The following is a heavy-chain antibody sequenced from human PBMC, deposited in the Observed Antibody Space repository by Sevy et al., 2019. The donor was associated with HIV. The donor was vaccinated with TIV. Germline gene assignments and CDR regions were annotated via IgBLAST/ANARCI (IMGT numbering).Heavy chain of an antibody. D-gene: IGHD6-6*01. CDR2: ISGIGGST. J-gene: IGHJ5*02. V-gene: IGHV3-23*01. CDR3: AKLVGSSSLPVPSWFDP. Sequence: GGSLRLSCAASGFTFSSYAMSWVRQAPGKGLEWVSAISGIGGSTYYADSVKGRFTISRDNSKNTLYLQMNSLRAEDTAVYYCAKLVGSSSLPVPSWFDPWGQGTLVTVSS. CDR1: GFTFSSYA.